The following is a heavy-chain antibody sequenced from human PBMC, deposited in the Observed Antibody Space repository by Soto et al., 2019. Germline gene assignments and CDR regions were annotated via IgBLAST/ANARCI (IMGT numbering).Heavy chain of an antibody. J-gene: IGHJ6*01. CDR2: IIPIFGTS. Sequence: SVKVSCKASGGTFSSYAISWVRQAPGQGLEWMGGIIPIFGTSNYAQKFQGRVTITADKSTSTAYMELSSLRSEDTAVYYCASSGNSNIMSHYYYCMEVWGHGTTVTVSS. CDR3: ASSGNSNIMSHYYYCMEV. CDR1: GGTFSSYA. D-gene: IGHD1-7*01. V-gene: IGHV1-69*06.